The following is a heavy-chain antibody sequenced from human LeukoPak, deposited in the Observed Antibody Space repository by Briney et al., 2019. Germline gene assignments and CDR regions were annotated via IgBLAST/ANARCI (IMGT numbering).Heavy chain of an antibody. J-gene: IGHJ4*02. CDR2: IKQDGSEK. CDR3: AREGLLRYFDWLFSHFDY. D-gene: IGHD3-9*01. V-gene: IGHV3-7*01. CDR1: GFTFSSYW. Sequence: GGSLRLSCAASGFTFSSYWMSWVRQAPGKGLEWVANIKQDGSEKYYLDSVKGRFTISRDNAKNSLYLQMNSLRAEDTAVYYCAREGLLRYFDWLFSHFDYWGQGTLVTVSS.